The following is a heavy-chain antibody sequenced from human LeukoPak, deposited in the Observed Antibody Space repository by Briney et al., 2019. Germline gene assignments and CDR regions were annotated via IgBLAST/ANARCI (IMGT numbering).Heavy chain of an antibody. J-gene: IGHJ3*02. V-gene: IGHV3-53*01. D-gene: IGHD3-10*01. Sequence: GGSLRLSCVASGFSVTSIYMSWVRQAPGKGLEWVPLLYTGGTTYYANSVEGRFTISRDDSENTIYLQMNSLRAEDTAVYYCARDRGGSASHGFDAFDIWGQGTMVTVSS. CDR1: GFSVTSIY. CDR3: ARDRGGSASHGFDAFDI. CDR2: LYTGGTT.